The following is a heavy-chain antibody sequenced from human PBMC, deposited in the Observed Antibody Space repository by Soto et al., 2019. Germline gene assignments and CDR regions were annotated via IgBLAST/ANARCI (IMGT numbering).Heavy chain of an antibody. D-gene: IGHD3-9*01. CDR3: ARYYDILTGYYNEATTGYYYGMDV. CDR1: GGTFSSYA. V-gene: IGHV1-69*13. CDR2: IIPIFGTA. J-gene: IGHJ6*02. Sequence: GASVKVSCKASGGTFSSYAISWVRQAPGQGLEWMGGIIPIFGTANYAQKFQGRVTITADESTSTAYMELSSLRSEDTAVYYCARYYDILTGYYNEATTGYYYGMDVWGQGTTVTVSS.